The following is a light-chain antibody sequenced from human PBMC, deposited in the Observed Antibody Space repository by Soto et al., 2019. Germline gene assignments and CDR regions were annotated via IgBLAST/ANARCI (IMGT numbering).Light chain of an antibody. CDR3: AAWDGSLNGWV. V-gene: IGLV1-44*01. CDR1: SSNIGSNT. J-gene: IGLJ2*01. Sequence: QSVLTQAPSASGTPGQRVTISCSGSSSNIGSNTVSWYQQVPGTAPKLLIYRNDQRPSEVPDRFSGSKSGTSASLAIGGLQSEDEADYYCAAWDGSLNGWVFGGGTKLTVL. CDR2: RND.